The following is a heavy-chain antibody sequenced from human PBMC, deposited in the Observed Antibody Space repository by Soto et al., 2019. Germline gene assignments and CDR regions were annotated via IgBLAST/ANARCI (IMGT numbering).Heavy chain of an antibody. Sequence: QVQLVESGGGVVQPGRSLRLSCAASGFTFSSCGMHWVRQAPGKGLEWVAIISYAGSYEYYLDSVKGRFTISRDNSKNTLFLQVNSLRPEDTAVYYCAKDTSPGVSASSSDYWGQGALVTVSS. D-gene: IGHD2-2*01. CDR2: ISYAGSYE. CDR1: GFTFSSCG. V-gene: IGHV3-30*18. CDR3: AKDTSPGVSASSSDY. J-gene: IGHJ4*02.